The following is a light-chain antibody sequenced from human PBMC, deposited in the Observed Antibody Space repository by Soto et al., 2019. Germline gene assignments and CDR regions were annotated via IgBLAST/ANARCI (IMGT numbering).Light chain of an antibody. CDR3: QQYNDWPPNT. CDR1: QSVSSS. J-gene: IGKJ4*01. V-gene: IGKV3-15*01. CDR2: GAS. Sequence: EREVTQSRGTLSVSQGERATLSCRASQSVSSSLAWYQQKPGQAPRLLIYGASTRATGIPARFSGSGSATEFTLTISSLQSEDVAVYYCQQYNDWPPNTFGGGTKAAI.